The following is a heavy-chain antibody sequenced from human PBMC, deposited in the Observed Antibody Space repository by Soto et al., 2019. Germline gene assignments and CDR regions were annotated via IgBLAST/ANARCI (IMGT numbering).Heavy chain of an antibody. V-gene: IGHV4-59*01. J-gene: IGHJ4*02. CDR1: GGSISSYY. CDR2: IYYSGST. Sequence: SETLSLTCTVSGGSISSYYWSWIRQPPGKGLEWIGYIYYSGSTNYNPSLKSRVTISVDTSKNQFSLKLSSVTAADTAVYYCARVRSCSSTSCPYYFDYWGQGTLVTVSS. CDR3: ARVRSCSSTSCPYYFDY. D-gene: IGHD2-2*01.